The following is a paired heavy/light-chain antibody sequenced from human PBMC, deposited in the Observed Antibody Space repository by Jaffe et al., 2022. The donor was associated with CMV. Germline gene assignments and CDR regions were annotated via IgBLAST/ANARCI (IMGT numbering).Heavy chain of an antibody. D-gene: IGHD3-16*01. CDR2: ISWKSVSI. CDR1: GFTFDDYA. V-gene: IGHV3-9*01. J-gene: IGHJ6*02. CDR3: AKGAGSAWGSRGLEV. Sequence: EVQLVESGGGLVQPGRSLRLSCGASGFTFDDYAMHWVRQAPGKGLEWVSGISWKSVSIGYADSVKGRFTISRDNARNSLYLQMNSLRGEDTALYYCAKGAGSAWGSRGLEVWGQGTTVIVSS.
Light chain of an antibody. J-gene: IGLJ2*01. V-gene: IGLV2-14*03. CDR1: SSDVGGYNY. Sequence: QSALTQPASVSGSPGQSITISCTGTSSDVGGYNYVSWYQQHPGKAPKLMIYDVTNRPSGVSNRFSGSKSGNTASLTISGLQAEDEADYYCSSYASSSTLVFGGGTKLTVL. CDR2: DVT. CDR3: SSYASSSTLV.